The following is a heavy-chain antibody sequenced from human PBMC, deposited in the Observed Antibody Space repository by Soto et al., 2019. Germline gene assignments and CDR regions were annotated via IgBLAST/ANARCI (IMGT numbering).Heavy chain of an antibody. CDR1: GGSITSSSYY. CDR2: IYYSGRS. J-gene: IGHJ4*02. Sequence: SETLSLTCTVSGGSITSSSYYWGWIRQPPGKGLEWIGGIYYSGRSYYNPSLKSRVTMSVDASKNQFSLTLDSVTAADAAVYYCARQRTTVVTQAYFDHWGQGTLVTVSS. V-gene: IGHV4-39*01. CDR3: ARQRTTVVTQAYFDH. D-gene: IGHD4-17*01.